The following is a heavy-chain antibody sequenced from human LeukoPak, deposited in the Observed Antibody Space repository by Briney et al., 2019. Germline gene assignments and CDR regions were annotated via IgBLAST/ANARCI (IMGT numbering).Heavy chain of an antibody. V-gene: IGHV3-30*03. CDR3: ARDQLDIVVVPAAIPVGY. CDR1: GFTFSSYS. CDR2: ISYDGSNK. D-gene: IGHD2-2*02. J-gene: IGHJ4*02. Sequence: PGGSLRLSCAASGFTFSSYSMNWVRQAPGKGLEWVAVISYDGSNKYYADSVKGRFTISRDNSKTTLYLQMNSLRVEDTAVYYCARDQLDIVVVPAAIPVGYWGQGTLVTVSS.